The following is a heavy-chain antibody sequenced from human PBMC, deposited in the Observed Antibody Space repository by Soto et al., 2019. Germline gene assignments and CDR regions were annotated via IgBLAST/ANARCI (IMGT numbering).Heavy chain of an antibody. CDR2: INSDGSST. Sequence: SLRLSCAASGFTFSSYWMHWVRQAPGKGLVWVSRINSDGSSTSYADSVKGRFTISRDNAKNTLYLQMNSLRAEDTAVYYCARDQVRDYYYYGMDVWGQGTTVTVSS. CDR1: GFTFSSYW. CDR3: ARDQVRDYYYYGMDV. J-gene: IGHJ6*02. V-gene: IGHV3-74*01.